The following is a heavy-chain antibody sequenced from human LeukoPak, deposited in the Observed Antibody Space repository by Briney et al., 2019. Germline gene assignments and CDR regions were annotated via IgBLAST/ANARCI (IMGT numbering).Heavy chain of an antibody. CDR1: GGSISSYY. Sequence: SETLSLTCTVSGGSISSYYWSWIRQPPGKGLEWMGYIYYSGSTNYNPSLKSRVTISADTSKNQFSLRLSSVTAADTAVYYCARRGIGYGDYLDYWGQGTLVTVSS. V-gene: IGHV4-59*01. CDR3: ARRGIGYGDYLDY. CDR2: IYYSGST. J-gene: IGHJ4*02. D-gene: IGHD4-17*01.